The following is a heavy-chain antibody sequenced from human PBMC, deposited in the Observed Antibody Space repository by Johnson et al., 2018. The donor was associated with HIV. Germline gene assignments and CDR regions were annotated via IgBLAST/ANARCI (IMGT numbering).Heavy chain of an antibody. CDR1: GFTFSS. J-gene: IGHJ3*02. Sequence: QVQLVESGGGVVQPGRSLRLSCAASGFTFSSLHWDRQAPGKGLAWVAVISHAGSPQYYADSVTGRFSLSRDISKNMLYLQMNRLRAEDTAVYYCANYAGLGAFDIWGQGTMVTVSS. D-gene: IGHD4-17*01. V-gene: IGHV3-30*18. CDR2: ISHAGSPQ. CDR3: ANYAGLGAFDI.